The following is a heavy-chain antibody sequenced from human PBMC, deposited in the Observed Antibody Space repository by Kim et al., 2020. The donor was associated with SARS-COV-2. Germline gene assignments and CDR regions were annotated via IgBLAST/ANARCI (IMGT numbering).Heavy chain of an antibody. D-gene: IGHD3-3*01. V-gene: IGHV4-31*02. CDR3: ARVVTIFGVVTTSDY. Sequence: PYLKSRVTISVDTSKNQFSLKLSSVTAADTAVYYCARVVTIFGVVTTSDYWGQGTLVTVSS. J-gene: IGHJ4*02.